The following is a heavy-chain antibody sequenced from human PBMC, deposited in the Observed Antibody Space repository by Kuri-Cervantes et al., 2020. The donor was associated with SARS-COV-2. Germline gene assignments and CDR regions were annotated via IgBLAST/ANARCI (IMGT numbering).Heavy chain of an antibody. J-gene: IGHJ6*03. CDR1: GYSISSGYY. V-gene: IGHV4-38-2*02. D-gene: IGHD6-19*01. CDR3: ARSSGPRPGDMDV. CDR2: IYHSGST. Sequence: SETLVPTCTVSGYSISSGYYWGWIRQPPGKGLEWIGSIYHSGSTYYNPSLKSRVTISVDTSKNQFSLKLSSVTAADTAVYYCARSSGPRPGDMDVWGKGTTVTVSS.